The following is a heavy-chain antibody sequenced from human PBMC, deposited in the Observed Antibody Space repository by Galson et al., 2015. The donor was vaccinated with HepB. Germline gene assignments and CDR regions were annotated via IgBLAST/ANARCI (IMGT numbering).Heavy chain of an antibody. CDR3: ARFGRRRGSWLFDY. V-gene: IGHV4-34*01. CDR2: INHSGST. J-gene: IGHJ4*02. CDR1: GGSFSGYY. Sequence: SETLSLTCAVYGGSFSGYYWSWIRQPPGKGLEWIGEINHSGSTNYNPSLKSRVTISVDTSKNQFSLKLSSVTAADTAVYYCARFGRRRGSWLFDYWGQGTLVTVSS. D-gene: IGHD3-10*01.